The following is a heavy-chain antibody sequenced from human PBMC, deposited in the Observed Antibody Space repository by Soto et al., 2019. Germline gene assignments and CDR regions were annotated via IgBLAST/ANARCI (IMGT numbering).Heavy chain of an antibody. CDR2: INHSGST. D-gene: IGHD2-2*01. Sequence: SETLSLTCAVYGGSFSGYYWSWIRQPPGKGLEWIGEINHSGSTNYNPSLKSRVTISVDTSKNQFSLKLSSVTAADTAVYYCARGRRDIVVVPAARGWFDPWGQGNLVTVSS. J-gene: IGHJ5*02. CDR1: GGSFSGYY. CDR3: ARGRRDIVVVPAARGWFDP. V-gene: IGHV4-34*01.